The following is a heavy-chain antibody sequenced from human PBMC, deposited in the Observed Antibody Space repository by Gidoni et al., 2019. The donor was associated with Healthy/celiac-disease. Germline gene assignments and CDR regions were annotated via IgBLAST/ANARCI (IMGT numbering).Heavy chain of an antibody. CDR1: GGTFSRYA. V-gene: IGHV1-69*01. CDR2: IIPIFGTA. CDR3: ARGAGYCSGGSCYYGMDV. Sequence: QVQLVQSGAEVKKPGSSVKVSCTASGGTFSRYAISWVRQAPGQGLEWMGGIIPIFGTANYAQKFQGRVTITADESTSTAYMELSSLRSEDTAVYYCARGAGYCSGGSCYYGMDVWGQGTTVTVSS. J-gene: IGHJ6*02. D-gene: IGHD2-15*01.